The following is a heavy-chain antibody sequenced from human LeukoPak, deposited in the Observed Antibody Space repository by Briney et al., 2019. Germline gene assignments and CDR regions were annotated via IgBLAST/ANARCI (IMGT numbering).Heavy chain of an antibody. CDR2: VSSGDGT. CDR3: AKRQPYYFDY. Sequence: GGSLRLSCAASGFTFSYYGMSWVRQAPGKGLEWVSSVSSGDGTYYADSVRGRFTISRDKSRNTLYLQMNSLRADDTAIYYCAKRQPYYFDYWGQGTLVTVSS. D-gene: IGHD1-1*01. CDR1: GFTFSYYG. V-gene: IGHV3-23*01. J-gene: IGHJ4*02.